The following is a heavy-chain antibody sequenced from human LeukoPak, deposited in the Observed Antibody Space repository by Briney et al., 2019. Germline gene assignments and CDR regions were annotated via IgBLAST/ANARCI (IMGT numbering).Heavy chain of an antibody. J-gene: IGHJ6*02. CDR3: ARDQNYDFWSGYSTYYYGMDV. V-gene: IGHV1-2*02. D-gene: IGHD3-3*01. CDR2: INPNSGGT. CDR1: GYTFTGYY. Sequence: ASVKVSCKASGYTFTGYYMHWVRQAPGQGLEWMGWINPNSGGTNYAQKLQGRVTMTTDTSTSTAYMELRSLRSDDTAVYYCARDQNYDFWSGYSTYYYGMDVWGQGTTVTVSS.